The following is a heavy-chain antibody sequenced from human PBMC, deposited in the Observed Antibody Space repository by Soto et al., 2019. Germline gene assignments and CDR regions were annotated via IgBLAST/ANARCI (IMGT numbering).Heavy chain of an antibody. CDR3: AKVLLGSHYMDV. V-gene: IGHV3-23*01. Sequence: HPGGSLRLSCAASGFTFSNYPIGGFGQAPGKGRKWVSVIIGSGGSAYYADSVKGRFTISRDNSKNTLYLQMNSLRAEDTAVYYCAKVLLGSHYMDVWGKGTTVTVSS. D-gene: IGHD1-26*01. CDR1: GFTFSNYP. CDR2: IIGSGGSA. J-gene: IGHJ6*03.